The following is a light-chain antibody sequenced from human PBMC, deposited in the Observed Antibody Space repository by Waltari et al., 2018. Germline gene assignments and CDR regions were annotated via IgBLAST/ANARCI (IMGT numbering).Light chain of an antibody. CDR1: SSDVGGYNF. CDR2: DVS. J-gene: IGLJ2*01. V-gene: IGLV2-14*03. Sequence: QSVLTQPASVSGSPGQSITISCTGTSSDVGGYNFIPWYQHHPGKAPKLMIYDVSKRPSGVSNRFSGSKSGNTASLTISGLQAEDEADYYCNSYTSSSTLVFGGGTKLTVL. CDR3: NSYTSSSTLV.